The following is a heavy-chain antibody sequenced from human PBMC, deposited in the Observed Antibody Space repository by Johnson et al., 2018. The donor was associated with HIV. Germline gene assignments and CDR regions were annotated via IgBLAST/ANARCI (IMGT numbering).Heavy chain of an antibody. CDR2: IYSGGST. J-gene: IGHJ3*02. Sequence: VQLVESGGGLVQPGGSLRLSCAASGFTVSSNYMSWVRQAPGKGLEWVSVIYSGGSTYYADSVKGRFTIPSDNSKNTLYLQMNSLRAEDKAVYYCSKDLGEREIEELPSDAFDIWGQGTMVTVSS. V-gene: IGHV3-66*02. D-gene: IGHD2-21*01. CDR3: SKDLGEREIEELPSDAFDI. CDR1: GFTVSSNY.